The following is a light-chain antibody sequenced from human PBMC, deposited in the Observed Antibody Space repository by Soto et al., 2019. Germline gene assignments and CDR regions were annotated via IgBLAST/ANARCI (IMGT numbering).Light chain of an antibody. J-gene: IGLJ3*02. CDR1: GDYNY. V-gene: IGLV2-14*01. CDR3: SSYTSTNVL. Sequence: QSALTQPASVSGSHGQSITISCTGTGDYNYVSWYQQYPGKAPKLIIYEVSNRPSGVSTRFSGSRSGNTASLTISGLQTDDEADYYCSSYTSTNVLFGGGTKLPVL. CDR2: EVS.